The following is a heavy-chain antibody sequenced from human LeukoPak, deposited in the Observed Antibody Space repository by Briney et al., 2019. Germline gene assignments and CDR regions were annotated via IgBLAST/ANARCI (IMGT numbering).Heavy chain of an antibody. CDR2: IHNSGST. CDR1: GGSSSAYY. Sequence: PSETLSLTCTVSGGSSSAYYYTWIRQPPGKGLEWIGLIHNSGSTNYNPSLKSRVIISADTSKNQFSLKLTSVTAADTAVYYCAREFSDWGQGTLVTVSS. J-gene: IGHJ4*02. V-gene: IGHV4-59*01. D-gene: IGHD6-19*01. CDR3: AREFSD.